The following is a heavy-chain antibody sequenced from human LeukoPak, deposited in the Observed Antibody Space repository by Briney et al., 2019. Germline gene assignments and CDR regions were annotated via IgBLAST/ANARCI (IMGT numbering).Heavy chain of an antibody. CDR2: IYTSGYT. D-gene: IGHD1-26*01. V-gene: IGHV4-4*09. Sequence: PSETLSLTCTVSGDSISSYYWSWSRQPPGKGLEWIGYIYTSGYTSYNPSLKSRVTISLDTSKNQFSLKLSSVTAADTAVYYCARRDSGSYSYFDYWGQGTLVTVSS. J-gene: IGHJ4*02. CDR1: GDSISSYY. CDR3: ARRDSGSYSYFDY.